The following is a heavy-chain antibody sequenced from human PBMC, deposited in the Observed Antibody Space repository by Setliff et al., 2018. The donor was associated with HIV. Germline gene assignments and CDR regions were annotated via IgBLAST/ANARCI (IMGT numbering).Heavy chain of an antibody. Sequence: GESLKISCHLSGYSFVDFWIGWVRQMPGKGLEWVGFIYPGDSDSSYSPSFRGQVTISADKSTTTAYLDWASLKASDTAMYYCVRYIGAAAGYIDHWGQGTLVTVS. CDR1: GYSFVDFW. D-gene: IGHD6-25*01. CDR2: IYPGDSDS. V-gene: IGHV5-51*01. J-gene: IGHJ4*02. CDR3: VRYIGAAAGYIDH.